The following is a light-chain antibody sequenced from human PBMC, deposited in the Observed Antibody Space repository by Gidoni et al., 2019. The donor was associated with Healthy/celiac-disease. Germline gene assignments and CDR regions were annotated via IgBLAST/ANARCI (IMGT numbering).Light chain of an antibody. Sequence: QSVLTQPHSVSAAPGQKVTISCSGTSSNIGNNSVSWSQPLPGTAPKLLIYSNKTRPSGIPSRFSVSTSGSSATLGITGLQTGDEADYYCGTWDSSLSAVVFGGGTKLTVL. V-gene: IGLV1-51*01. CDR1: SSNIGNNS. CDR3: GTWDSSLSAVV. CDR2: SNK. J-gene: IGLJ2*01.